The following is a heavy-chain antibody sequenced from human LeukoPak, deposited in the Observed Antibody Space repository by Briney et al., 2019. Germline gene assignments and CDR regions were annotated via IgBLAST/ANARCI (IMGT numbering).Heavy chain of an antibody. CDR3: ARDGLDSGSYSDY. J-gene: IGHJ4*02. V-gene: IGHV3-30-3*01. Sequence: GRSLRLSCAASGFTFSSYAMHWVRQAPGKGLEWVAVISYDGSNKYYADSVKGRFTITRDNSKHTLYLQMNSLRAEDTAVSYCARDGLDSGSYSDYWGQGTLVTVSS. D-gene: IGHD1-26*01. CDR2: ISYDGSNK. CDR1: GFTFSSYA.